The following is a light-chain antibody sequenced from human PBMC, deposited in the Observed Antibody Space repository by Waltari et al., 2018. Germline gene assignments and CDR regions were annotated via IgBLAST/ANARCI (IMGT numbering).Light chain of an antibody. J-gene: IGKJ2*02. V-gene: IGKV1-39*01. CDR1: QTIYY. Sequence: QRTQSPSSLPACVGDRVTITCRASQTIYYLNAYQHKPGGAPKHLIYDTATLRRGVPTKLSGSRVAATFILTISSLQPEDFATSFFQPHYDTTRTFGQGTKVDIK. CDR3: QPHYDTTRT. CDR2: DTA.